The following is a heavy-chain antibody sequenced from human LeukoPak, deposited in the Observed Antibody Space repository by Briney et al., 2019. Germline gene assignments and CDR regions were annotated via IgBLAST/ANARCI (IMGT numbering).Heavy chain of an antibody. V-gene: IGHV4-59*01. Sequence: SETLSLTCTGPGGSISSSYWSWIRQTPGKGLEWIGYIYYSGRANYNPSLKSRVTISVDTSKNQFSRKLSSVTAADTAVYYCAGCQTDSIVVITSPWFYRWGQGTLVTVSA. J-gene: IGHJ5*01. CDR3: AGCQTDSIVVITSPWFYR. D-gene: IGHD3-22*01. CDR2: IYYSGRA. CDR1: GGSISSSY.